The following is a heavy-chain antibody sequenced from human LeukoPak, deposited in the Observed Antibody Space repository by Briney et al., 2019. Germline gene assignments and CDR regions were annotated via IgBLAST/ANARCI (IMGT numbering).Heavy chain of an antibody. V-gene: IGHV2-70*11. CDR1: GFSLSTSGMC. CDR2: IDWDDDK. Sequence: SGPTLLNPTQTLTLTCSFSGFSLSTSGMCVSWIRQPPGKALEWLARIDWDDDKYYSTSLKTRLTISKDTSKNQVVLTMTNMDPVDTATYYCARTHPYSSSWHPWFDPWGQGTLVTVSS. D-gene: IGHD6-13*01. CDR3: ARTHPYSSSWHPWFDP. J-gene: IGHJ5*02.